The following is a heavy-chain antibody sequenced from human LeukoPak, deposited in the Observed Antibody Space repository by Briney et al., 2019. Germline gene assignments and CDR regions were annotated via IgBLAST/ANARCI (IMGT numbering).Heavy chain of an antibody. CDR2: ITGGDGGT. CDR3: AKEAVVPAAIGH. Sequence: GGSLRLSCAASGFTFSSFALSWVRQAPGKGLQWVSTITGGDGGTFYADSVKGRFTISRDNSKNTLYLQMNSLRAEDTAVYYCAKEAVVPAAIGHWGQGTLVTVSS. V-gene: IGHV3-23*01. CDR1: GFTFSSFA. D-gene: IGHD2-2*01. J-gene: IGHJ4*02.